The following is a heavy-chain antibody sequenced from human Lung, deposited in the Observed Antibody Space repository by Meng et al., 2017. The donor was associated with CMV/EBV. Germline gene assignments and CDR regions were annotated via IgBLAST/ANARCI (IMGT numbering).Heavy chain of an antibody. J-gene: IGHJ5*02. D-gene: IGHD5-24*01. Sequence: SGFTFARYSMNWVRQAPGKGLEWVSSISDNSGDIYYADSVKGRFTISRDNAKNSLYLQMNSLRVEDTAVYYCARDPNLRDRGWLDPWGQGTLVTVSS. CDR1: GFTFARYS. CDR3: ARDPNLRDRGWLDP. V-gene: IGHV3-21*06. CDR2: ISDNSGDI.